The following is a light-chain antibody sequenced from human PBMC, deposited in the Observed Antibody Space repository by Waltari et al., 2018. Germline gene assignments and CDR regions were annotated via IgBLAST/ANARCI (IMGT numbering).Light chain of an antibody. V-gene: IGLV2-14*03. J-gene: IGLJ2*01. CDR2: DVS. CDR3: SSYISSSTLEL. CDR1: SGDVGAYKY. Sequence: QSALTQPASVSGSPGQSITISCTGTSGDVGAYKYVSWYQQHPGKAPKLMIFDVSNRPSGVSNRFSGSKSGNTASLTISGLQAEDEADYYCSSYISSSTLELFGGGTSLTVL.